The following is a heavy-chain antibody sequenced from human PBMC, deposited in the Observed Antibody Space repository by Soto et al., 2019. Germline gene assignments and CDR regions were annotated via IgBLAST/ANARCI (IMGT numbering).Heavy chain of an antibody. CDR1: GYTLSSFY. V-gene: IGHV1-46*01. D-gene: IGHD3-9*01. CDR2: INPSGGNT. J-gene: IGHJ6*02. CDR3: ARDFGLRYFDWTSVPYYYTGMDV. Sequence: QVQLVQSGAEVKKVGASVKVSCKASGYTLSSFYMHWVRQAPGQGLEWMGIINPSGGNTNYAQKLQGRVTLTRDTSTSTVYMELSSLRSEDTAVYYCARDFGLRYFDWTSVPYYYTGMDVWGQGTTVTASS.